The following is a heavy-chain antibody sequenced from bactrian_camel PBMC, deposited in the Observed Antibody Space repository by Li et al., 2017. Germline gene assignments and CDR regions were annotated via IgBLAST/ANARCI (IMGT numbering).Heavy chain of an antibody. CDR1: GYTYSSTC. Sequence: HVQLVESGGDSVQAGESLRLSCEIFGYTYSSTCMSWFRQGPSKAREGVAAIYAAGGRTYYADSVKGRFTISLDDVNHMLYLQMNNLKPEDTAMYYCAADDGMLPVQALAVDRYKYWGRGTQVTVS. V-gene: IGHV3S1*01. CDR3: AADDGMLPVQALAVDRYKY. D-gene: IGHD3*01. J-gene: IGHJ4*01. CDR2: IYAAGGRT.